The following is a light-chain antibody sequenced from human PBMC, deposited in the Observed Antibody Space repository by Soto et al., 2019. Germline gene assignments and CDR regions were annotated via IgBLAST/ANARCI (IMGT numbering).Light chain of an antibody. CDR2: ETN. V-gene: IGLV6-57*04. CDR3: QSYGSDFVV. J-gene: IGLJ2*01. Sequence: NFMLTQPHSVSESPGKTLSISCTRSSGSIANNYVQWYQQRPGSAPTTVIYETNPRLSGVPDRFSGSTDGSSNSASLPISGLQTEDEADYYCQSYGSDFVVVGGGTKGTVL. CDR1: SGSIANNY.